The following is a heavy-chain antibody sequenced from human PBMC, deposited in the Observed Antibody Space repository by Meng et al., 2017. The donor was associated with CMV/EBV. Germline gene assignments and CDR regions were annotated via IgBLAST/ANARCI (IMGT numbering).Heavy chain of an antibody. D-gene: IGHD2-2*01. CDR1: GGTFSSYA. Sequence: SVKVSCKASGGTFSSYAISWVRQAPGQGLEWMGGIIPIFGTANYAQKFQGRVTITTDESTSTAYMELSSLRSEDTAVYYCARDRYQLLVSVGRLNWFDPWGQGTLVTVSS. CDR2: IIPIFGTA. CDR3: ARDRYQLLVSVGRLNWFDP. J-gene: IGHJ5*02. V-gene: IGHV1-69*05.